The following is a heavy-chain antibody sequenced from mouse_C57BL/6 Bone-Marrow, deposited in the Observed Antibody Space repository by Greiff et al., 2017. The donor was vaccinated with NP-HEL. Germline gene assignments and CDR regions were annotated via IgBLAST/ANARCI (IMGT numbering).Heavy chain of an antibody. Sequence: VQLQQPGAELVMPGASVKLSCKASGYTFTSYWMHWVKQRPGQGLEWIGEIDPSDSYTNYNQKFKGKSTLTVDKSSSTAYMQLSSLTSEDSAVYYCTWLPPDAMVYRGQGNSVTGSP. D-gene: IGHD1-2*01. CDR1: GYTFTSYW. CDR3: TWLPPDAMVY. J-gene: IGHJ4*01. V-gene: IGHV1-69*01. CDR2: IDPSDSYT.